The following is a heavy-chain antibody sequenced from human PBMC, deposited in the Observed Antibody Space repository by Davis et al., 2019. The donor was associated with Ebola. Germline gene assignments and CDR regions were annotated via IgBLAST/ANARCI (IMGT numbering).Heavy chain of an antibody. CDR1: GFTFDDYA. CDR2: ISWNSGSI. Sequence: SLKISCAASGFTFDDYAMHWVRQAPGKGLEWVSGISWNSGSIGYVDSVKGRFTISRDNAKNSLYLQMNSLRAEDTALYYCAKDTRLLPTAWFDPWGQGTLVTVSS. J-gene: IGHJ5*02. D-gene: IGHD2-15*01. CDR3: AKDTRLLPTAWFDP. V-gene: IGHV3-9*01.